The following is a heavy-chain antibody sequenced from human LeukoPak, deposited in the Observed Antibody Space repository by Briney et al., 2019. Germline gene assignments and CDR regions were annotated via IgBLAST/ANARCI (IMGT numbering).Heavy chain of an antibody. CDR1: GFIFSSYW. CDR3: AREVVLSTSAWFEY. D-gene: IGHD3-22*01. J-gene: IGHJ4*02. Sequence: GGSLRLSCAVSGFIFSSYWMSWVRQAPGKGLEWVANIKEDGTEKYYQDSVKGRFTISRDNAKNSLYLQMNSLRAEDTAVYYCAREVVLSTSAWFEYWGQGTLVTVSS. CDR2: IKEDGTEK. V-gene: IGHV3-7*01.